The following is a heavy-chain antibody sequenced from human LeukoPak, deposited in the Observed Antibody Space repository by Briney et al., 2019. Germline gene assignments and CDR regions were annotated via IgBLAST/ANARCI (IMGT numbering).Heavy chain of an antibody. Sequence: PGGSLRLSCAASGFTFSSYAMSWVRQAPGKGLEWVSAISGSGGSTYYADSVKGRFTISGDNSKNTLYLQMNSLRAEDTAVYYCAKDLRELLRATGFDYWGQGTLVTVSS. CDR1: GFTFSSYA. D-gene: IGHD1-26*01. V-gene: IGHV3-23*01. CDR2: ISGSGGST. CDR3: AKDLRELLRATGFDY. J-gene: IGHJ4*02.